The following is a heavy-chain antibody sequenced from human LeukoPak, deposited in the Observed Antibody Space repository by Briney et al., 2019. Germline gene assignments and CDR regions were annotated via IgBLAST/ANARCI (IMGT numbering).Heavy chain of an antibody. CDR2: INLNSGGT. CDR3: ARDAGYCTGGSCWYFDH. CDR1: GYTFTDYY. V-gene: IGHV1-2*02. J-gene: IGHJ4*02. D-gene: IGHD2-15*01. Sequence: EASVKVSCKASGYTFTDYYMHWVRQAPGQGHELMGWINLNSGGTNFAQRFQGRVTMTRDTSISTAYMDLSRLISDDTAVYYCARDAGYCTGGSCWYFDHWGQGTLVTVSS.